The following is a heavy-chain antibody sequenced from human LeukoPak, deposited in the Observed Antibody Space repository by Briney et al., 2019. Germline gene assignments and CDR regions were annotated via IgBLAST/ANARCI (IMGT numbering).Heavy chain of an antibody. CDR3: ARARVGGSDY. D-gene: IGHD3-16*01. V-gene: IGHV4-59*01. CDR1: GGSISSYY. J-gene: IGHJ4*02. CDR2: IYYSGST. Sequence: PSETLSLTCTVSGGSISSYYWSWIRQPPGKGLEWIGYIYYSGSTNYNPSLKSRVTISADTSKNQFSLKLSSVTAADTAVYYCARARVGGSDYWGQGTLVTVSS.